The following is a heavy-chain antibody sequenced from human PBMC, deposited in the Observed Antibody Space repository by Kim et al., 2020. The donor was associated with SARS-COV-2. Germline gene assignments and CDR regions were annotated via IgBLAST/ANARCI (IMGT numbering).Heavy chain of an antibody. CDR1: GYTFTSYA. V-gene: IGHV1-3*01. J-gene: IGHJ4*02. D-gene: IGHD3-10*01. CDR3: ARDYPLPRGFDY. CDR2: INAGNGNT. Sequence: ASVKVSCKASGYTFTSYAMHWVRQAPGQRLEWMGWINAGNGNTKYSQKFQGRVTITRDTSASTAYMELSSLRSEDTAVYYCARDYPLPRGFDYWGQGTLVTVSS.